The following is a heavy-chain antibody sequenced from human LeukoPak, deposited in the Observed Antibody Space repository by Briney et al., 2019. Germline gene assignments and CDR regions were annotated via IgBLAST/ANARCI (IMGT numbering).Heavy chain of an antibody. CDR1: GFTFSNYG. Sequence: GGSLRLSCGASGFTFSNYGMLWVRQAPGKGLEWVSYISSSSSTIYYSDSVKGRFTISRDNSKNTLYLQMNSLRAEGTAVYYCARRAGAYSHPYDYWGQGTLVTVSS. D-gene: IGHD4/OR15-4a*01. CDR2: ISSSSSTI. CDR3: ARRAGAYSHPYDY. V-gene: IGHV3-48*01. J-gene: IGHJ4*02.